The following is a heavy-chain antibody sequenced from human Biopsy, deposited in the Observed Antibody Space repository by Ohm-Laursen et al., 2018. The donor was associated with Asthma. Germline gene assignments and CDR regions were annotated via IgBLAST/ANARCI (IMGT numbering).Heavy chain of an antibody. CDR2: IMPPFGLT. D-gene: IGHD5/OR15-5a*01. Sequence: SSVKVSCKSSEDTFSSYVISWVRQAPGQGLEWTGGIMPPFGLTNYAQRFQDRLTISADKSTRTAYMELRRLRSEDSAVYYCARDHCSALWAGVSTDNCYFDYWGQGTLVTVSS. CDR3: ARDHCSALWAGVSTDNCYFDY. CDR1: EDTFSSYV. V-gene: IGHV1-69*17. J-gene: IGHJ4*02.